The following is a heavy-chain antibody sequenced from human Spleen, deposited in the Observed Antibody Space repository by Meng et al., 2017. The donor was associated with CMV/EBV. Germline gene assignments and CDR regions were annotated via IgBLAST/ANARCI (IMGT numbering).Heavy chain of an antibody. CDR3: ARSRIAAAADY. CDR2: ISAYNGNT. CDR1: GYTFTGYY. V-gene: IGHV1-18*04. Sequence: ASVKVSCKASGYTFTGYYMHWVRQAPGQGLEWMGWISAYNGNTNYAQKLQGRVTMTTDTSTSTAYMELRSLRSDDTAVYYCARSRIAAAADYWGQGTLVTVSP. J-gene: IGHJ4*02. D-gene: IGHD6-13*01.